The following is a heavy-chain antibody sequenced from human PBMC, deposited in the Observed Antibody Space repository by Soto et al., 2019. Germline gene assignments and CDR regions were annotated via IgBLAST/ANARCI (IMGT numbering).Heavy chain of an antibody. CDR1: GFTISGKKY. Sequence: LRLSCAAFGFTISGKKYVAWVRQAPGKGLEWVSALYDLDGSFYAASVKGRFTTSSDSSKTTVYLQMNDLRPDDTAVYYCATWHELEHAYDAWGQGTTVTVSS. D-gene: IGHD1-1*01. CDR3: ATWHELEHAYDA. V-gene: IGHV3-53*01. CDR2: LYDLDGS. J-gene: IGHJ3*01.